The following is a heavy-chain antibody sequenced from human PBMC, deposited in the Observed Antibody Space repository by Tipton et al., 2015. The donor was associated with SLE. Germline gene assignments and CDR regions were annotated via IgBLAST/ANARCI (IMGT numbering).Heavy chain of an antibody. D-gene: IGHD5-18*01. V-gene: IGHV4-39*07. J-gene: IGHJ5*02. CDR3: ARLHGYSYGLNWFDP. CDR1: GDSSSISSYY. CDR2: IYYSGST. Sequence: LRLSCSVSGDSSSISSYYWGWIRQPPGKGLEWIGSIYYSGSTYYNPSLESRVTMSVDTSKNQFSLRLTSVIAADTAVYYCARLHGYSYGLNWFDPWGQGTLISVSS.